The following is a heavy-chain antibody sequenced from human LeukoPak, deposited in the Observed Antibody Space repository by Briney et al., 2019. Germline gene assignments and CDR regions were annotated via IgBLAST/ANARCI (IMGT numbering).Heavy chain of an antibody. Sequence: TGGSVTLSCAASGFTFSSYSMNWLRQAPGKGPEWVSGISASGGDTWYPDSVKGRFTISRDNSKNTLFLQMNSLRVEDTAIYYCAKDAAGPEYWGQGTRVTVSS. D-gene: IGHD6-13*01. CDR3: AKDAAGPEY. CDR1: GFTFSSYS. CDR2: ISASGGDT. V-gene: IGHV3-23*01. J-gene: IGHJ4*02.